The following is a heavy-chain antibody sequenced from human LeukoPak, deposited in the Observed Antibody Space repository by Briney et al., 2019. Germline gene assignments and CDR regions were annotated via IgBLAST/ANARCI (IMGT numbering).Heavy chain of an antibody. CDR3: ARVFCSGGSCSSFDY. D-gene: IGHD2-15*01. CDR1: GFTFSSYS. Sequence: GGSLRLPFAASGFTFSSYSMNWVRQAPGKWLEWVSSISSSSSYIYYADSVKGRFTISRDNAKNSLYLQINSLRAEDTAVYYCARVFCSGGSCSSFDYWGQGTLVTVSS. J-gene: IGHJ4*02. CDR2: ISSSSSYI. V-gene: IGHV3-21*01.